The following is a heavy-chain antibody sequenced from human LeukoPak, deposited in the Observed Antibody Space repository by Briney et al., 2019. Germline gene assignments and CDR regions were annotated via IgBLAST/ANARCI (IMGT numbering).Heavy chain of an antibody. CDR3: ARDMVREPYNWFES. J-gene: IGHJ5*01. V-gene: IGHV4-4*07. CDR1: GGSVSSHY. D-gene: IGHD3-10*01. Sequence: PSETLSLTCTVSGGSVSSHYWSWIRQPAGKGLEWIGLISAGGSTNYNPSLKSRVTMSVDTSKNLFSLKLSSVTAADTAVYYCARDMVREPYNWFESWGQGTLVTVAS. CDR2: ISAGGST.